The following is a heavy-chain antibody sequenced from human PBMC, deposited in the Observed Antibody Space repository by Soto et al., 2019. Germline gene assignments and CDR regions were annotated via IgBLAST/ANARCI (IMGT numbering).Heavy chain of an antibody. D-gene: IGHD2-21*02. CDR2: IKQDVSEK. V-gene: IGHV3-7*01. CDR1: GFTFSSYW. CDR3: ARDKGDLDFDY. Sequence: GGSLSLSCAASGFTFSSYWMSWVRQAPGKGLEWVANIKQDVSEKYYVDSVKGRFTISSDNAKNSLSLQMNSLRAEDTAVYYCARDKGDLDFDYWGQGTLVTVA. J-gene: IGHJ4*02.